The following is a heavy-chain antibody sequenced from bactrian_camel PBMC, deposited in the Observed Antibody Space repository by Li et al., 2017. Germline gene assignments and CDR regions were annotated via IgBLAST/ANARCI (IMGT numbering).Heavy chain of an antibody. D-gene: IGHD7*01. Sequence: QLVESGGGLVQPGGSLRLSCAASGFTFSSVWMNWVRQAPGKGLEWVSNINSGSDYIDYVDSVKGRFTITRDYTKNTFDLQLNSLTTEDTAMYFCARGALIGFRELTFWGQGTQVTVS. CDR1: GFTFSSVW. V-gene: IGHV3S25*01. J-gene: IGHJ4*01. CDR3: ARGALIGFRELTF. CDR2: INSGSDYI.